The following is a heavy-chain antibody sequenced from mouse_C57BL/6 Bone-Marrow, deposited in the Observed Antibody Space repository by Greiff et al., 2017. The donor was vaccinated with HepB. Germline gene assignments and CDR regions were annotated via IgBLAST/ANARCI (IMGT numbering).Heavy chain of an antibody. Sequence: QVQLQQPGAELVKPGASVKLSCKASGYTFTSYWMQWVKQRPGQGLEWIGEIDPSDSYTNYNQKFKGKATLTVDTSSSTAYMQLSSLTSEDSAVYYCARPRWDAMDYGGQGTSVTVSS. D-gene: IGHD2-3*01. CDR1: GYTFTSYW. CDR3: ARPRWDAMDY. CDR2: IDPSDSYT. V-gene: IGHV1-50*01. J-gene: IGHJ4*01.